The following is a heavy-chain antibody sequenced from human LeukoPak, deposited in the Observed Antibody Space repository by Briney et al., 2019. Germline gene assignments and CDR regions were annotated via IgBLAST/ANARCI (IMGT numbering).Heavy chain of an antibody. CDR3: ARVLEGSSGQHWYFDL. D-gene: IGHD6-19*01. Sequence: SETLSLTCTVSGGSISSYYCSWIRQPPGKGLEWIGYIYYSGSTSYNPSLKSRVTISVDTSKNQFSLRLSSVTAADTAVYYCARVLEGSSGQHWYFDLWGRGTLVTVSS. J-gene: IGHJ2*01. V-gene: IGHV4-59*12. CDR1: GGSISSYY. CDR2: IYYSGST.